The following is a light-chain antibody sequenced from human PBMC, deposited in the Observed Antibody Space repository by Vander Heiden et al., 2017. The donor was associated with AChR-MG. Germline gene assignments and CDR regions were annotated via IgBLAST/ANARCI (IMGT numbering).Light chain of an antibody. J-gene: IGKJ4*01. CDR2: DTS. Sequence: EIVLTQTPDTVSLSPGESATLSCRANQSLDIYLAWYQQKPGQAPRLLIHDTSNRATGTPARFSGSGSGTDFTLTISSLEPEDFAVYYCQRRRDWPITFGGGTKVEIK. V-gene: IGKV3-11*01. CDR3: QRRRDWPIT. CDR1: QSLDIY.